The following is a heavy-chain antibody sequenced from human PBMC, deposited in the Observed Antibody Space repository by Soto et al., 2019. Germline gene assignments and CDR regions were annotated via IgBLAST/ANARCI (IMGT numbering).Heavy chain of an antibody. J-gene: IGHJ4*02. Sequence: SETLSLTCAVSGASMSSSTWWSWVRQSPGKGLEWIGEIYHSGTTNYNPSLKSRVTISVDKSKKEFSLKLSSVTAADTAVYYCAIPGPGDFHYWGQGTLVTVSS. V-gene: IGHV4-4*02. CDR2: IYHSGTT. CDR1: GASMSSSTW. CDR3: AIPGPGDFHY.